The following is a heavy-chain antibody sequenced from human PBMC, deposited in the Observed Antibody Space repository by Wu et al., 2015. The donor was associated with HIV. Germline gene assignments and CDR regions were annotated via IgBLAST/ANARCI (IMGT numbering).Heavy chain of an antibody. CDR2: INPSGGAT. Sequence: QVQLVQSGAEVKKPGASVKVSCGTSGYTFTNYYIHWVRQAPGHGLEWMAWINPSGGATIYAEAFEGRVTVTTDTSISTAYMELRRLRFDDTAVYYCAFGQAPTISDYYYMDVWGKGTTITVSS. V-gene: IGHV1-2*02. D-gene: IGHD5-12*01. CDR3: AFGQAPTISDYYYMDV. J-gene: IGHJ6*03. CDR1: GYTFTNYY.